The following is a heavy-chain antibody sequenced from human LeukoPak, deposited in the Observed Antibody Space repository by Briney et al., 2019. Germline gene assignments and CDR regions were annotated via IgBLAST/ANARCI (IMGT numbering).Heavy chain of an antibody. J-gene: IGHJ4*02. CDR1: GGSISSSIYY. D-gene: IGHD5-18*01. CDR2: VFYNGAT. V-gene: IGHV4-39*07. CDR3: ARENDRYGRIDY. Sequence: SETLSLTCIVSGGSISSSIYYWAWVRQPPGKGLEWIGTVFYNGATQYSPSLRSRVTISIDTSKTQFSLRLRSVTAADTAVYYCARENDRYGRIDYWGQGTQVTVSS.